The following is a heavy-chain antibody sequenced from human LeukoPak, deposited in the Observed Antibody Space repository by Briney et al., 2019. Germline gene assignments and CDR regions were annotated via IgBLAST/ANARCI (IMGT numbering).Heavy chain of an antibody. CDR3: ARARYANAWYAFDI. J-gene: IGHJ3*02. V-gene: IGHV4-61*01. CDR1: GGSVSSSSYY. Sequence: PSETLSLTCTVSGGSVSSSSYYRSWIRRPPGRGLEWIAYLSHSGSSDSNPSLTSRVTTLVDTSKNQFSLKLTSVTAADTAVYYCARARYANAWYAFDIWGHGTMVTVSS. D-gene: IGHD2-2*01. CDR2: LSHSGSS.